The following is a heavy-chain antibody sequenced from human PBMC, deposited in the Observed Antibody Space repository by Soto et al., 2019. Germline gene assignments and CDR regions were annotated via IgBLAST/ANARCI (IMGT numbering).Heavy chain of an antibody. J-gene: IGHJ3*02. Sequence: GGSLRLSCAASGFTFRSYGRHWVRQAPGKGLVWASRINSDGSSTSYADSVKGRFTISRDNAKNTLYLQMNSLRAEDTAVYYCARDPIGVPIWGQGTMVTVSS. D-gene: IGHD3-16*01. V-gene: IGHV3-74*01. CDR1: GFTFRSYG. CDR2: INSDGSST. CDR3: ARDPIGVPI.